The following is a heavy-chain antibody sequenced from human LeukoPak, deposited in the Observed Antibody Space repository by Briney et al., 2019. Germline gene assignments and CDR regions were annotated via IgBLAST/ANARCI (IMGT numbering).Heavy chain of an antibody. CDR2: IKSDGSST. CDR3: ARDAAGLDY. V-gene: IGHV3-74*01. CDR1: GFTFRSYW. D-gene: IGHD1-14*01. Sequence: GGSLRLSCAASGFTFRSYWMHWVRQAPGKGLVWVSRIKSDGSSTTYADSVEGRFTISRDNAKNTLYLQMNSLRGEDTGVYYCARDAAGLDYWGQGTLVTVSS. J-gene: IGHJ4*02.